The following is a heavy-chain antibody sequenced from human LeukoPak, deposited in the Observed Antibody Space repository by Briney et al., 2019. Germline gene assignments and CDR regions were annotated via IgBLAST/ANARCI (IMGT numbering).Heavy chain of an antibody. CDR1: GFSISIYW. D-gene: IGHD2-15*01. CDR3: ASWVGRDY. V-gene: IGHV3-7*01. J-gene: IGHJ4*02. Sequence: GGSLRLSCAASGFSISIYWMTWVRQAPGKGLEWVANIKQDGSEEYYVDSVKGRFTVSRDNAKNSLYLQVNSLRAEDTAVYYCASWVGRDYWGQGTLVTVSS. CDR2: IKQDGSEE.